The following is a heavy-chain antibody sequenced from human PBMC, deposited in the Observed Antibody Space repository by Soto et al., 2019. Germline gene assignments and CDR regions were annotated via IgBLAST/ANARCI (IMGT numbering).Heavy chain of an antibody. J-gene: IGHJ4*02. D-gene: IGHD2-2*01. CDR3: AEEGGLTSPAVDYFDS. CDR1: GFPCPQYD. Sequence: GGFLRVSSSAAGFPCPQYDMKWVRPAPGKGLEWVAAVGDFGNAYYRDSVRGRFTISRDDSKNLVYLQINRLRLADTAVYFCAEEGGLTSPAVDYFDSWGPGTRVTVSS. V-gene: IGHV3-23*01. CDR2: VGDFGNA.